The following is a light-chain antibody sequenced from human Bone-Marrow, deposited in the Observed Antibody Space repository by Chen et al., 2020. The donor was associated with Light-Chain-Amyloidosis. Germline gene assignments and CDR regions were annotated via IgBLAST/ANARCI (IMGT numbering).Light chain of an antibody. J-gene: IGLJ1*01. CDR3: TSYTVTSTLYV. CDR2: DVT. V-gene: IGLV2-14*03. Sequence: QSALTQPASVSGSPGQSITISCTGTSSDIGTYNYVSWYQQHPVKAPKLIIYDVTNRPSGVSNRFSGSKSGNTASLTISGLQTEDEADYYCTSYTVTSTLYVFGTGTKVTVL. CDR1: SSDIGTYNY.